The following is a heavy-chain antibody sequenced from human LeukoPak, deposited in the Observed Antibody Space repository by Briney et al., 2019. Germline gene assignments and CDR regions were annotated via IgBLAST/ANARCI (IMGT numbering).Heavy chain of an antibody. D-gene: IGHD3-9*01. V-gene: IGHV1-2*02. CDR3: ARDSSKYYDLLTLFDP. CDR1: GGIFSSYA. Sequence: ASVKVSCKASGGIFSSYAFSWVRQAPGQGLEWMGWINPYSGGTNYAQKFQGRVTMTRDTSISTAYMELSRLRSDDTAVYYCARDSSKYYDLLTLFDPWGQGTLVTVSS. J-gene: IGHJ5*02. CDR2: INPYSGGT.